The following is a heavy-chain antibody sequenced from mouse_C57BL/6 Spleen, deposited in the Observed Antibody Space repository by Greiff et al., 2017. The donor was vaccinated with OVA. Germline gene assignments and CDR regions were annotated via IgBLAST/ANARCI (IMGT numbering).Heavy chain of an antibody. CDR1: GYTFTSYW. CDR2: INPSNGGT. V-gene: IGHV1-53*01. Sequence: QVQLQQPGTELVKPGASVKLSCKASGYTFTSYWMHWVKQRPGQGLEWIGNINPSNGGTNYNEKFKSKATLTVDKSSSTAYMQLSSLTSEDSAVYYWARRGYDGYYADSGCDYWGQGTTLTVSS. J-gene: IGHJ2*01. CDR3: ARRGYDGYYADSGCDY. D-gene: IGHD2-3*01.